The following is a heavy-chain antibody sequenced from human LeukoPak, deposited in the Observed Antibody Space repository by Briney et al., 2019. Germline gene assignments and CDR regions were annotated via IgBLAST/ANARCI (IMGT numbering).Heavy chain of an antibody. CDR1: GFTFSSSG. V-gene: IGHV3-33*06. J-gene: IGHJ4*02. D-gene: IGHD6-13*01. CDR3: AKDVTGYSSSWYGDY. Sequence: PGGSLRLSCAPSGFTFSSSGMRWVRQAPGKGLKWVAVIWYDGSNKYYTDSVKGRFTISRDNSKNTLYLQMNSLRAEDTAVYYCAKDVTGYSSSWYGDYWGQGTLVTVSS. CDR2: IWYDGSNK.